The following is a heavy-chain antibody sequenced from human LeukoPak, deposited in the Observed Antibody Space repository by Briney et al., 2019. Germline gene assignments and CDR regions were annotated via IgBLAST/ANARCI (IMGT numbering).Heavy chain of an antibody. V-gene: IGHV1-2*02. J-gene: IGHJ4*02. CDR1: AYTFTGYY. CDR3: AKGGYLASHCLDY. Sequence: ASVKVSCKASAYTFTGYYMHWVRQAPGQGLEWMGWINPNSGVTNYAQRFQGRVTMTRDTSISTAYMELSRLKSDDTAVYYCAKGGYLASHCLDYWGQGTLVTASS. CDR2: INPNSGVT. D-gene: IGHD3-16*02.